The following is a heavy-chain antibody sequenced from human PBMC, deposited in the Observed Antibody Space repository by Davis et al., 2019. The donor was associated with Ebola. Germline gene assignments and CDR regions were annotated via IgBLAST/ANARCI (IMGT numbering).Heavy chain of an antibody. D-gene: IGHD6-19*01. Sequence: SETLSLTCTISGGSVSSHYWSWIRQPAGKGLEWIGRMYSSGSTDYNPSLGSRVTMSVDTSKNHFFLKLTSVTAADTAVYYCAREGGWYFYDYYGLDVWGQGTTVTVSS. J-gene: IGHJ6*02. CDR2: MYSSGST. V-gene: IGHV4-4*07. CDR3: AREGGWYFYDYYGLDV. CDR1: GGSVSSHY.